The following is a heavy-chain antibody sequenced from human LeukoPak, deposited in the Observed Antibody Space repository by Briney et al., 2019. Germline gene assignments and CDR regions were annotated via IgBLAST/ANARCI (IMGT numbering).Heavy chain of an antibody. J-gene: IGHJ4*02. Sequence: GGSLRLSCAASGFTFSSYWMSWVRQAPGEGLEWVANIKQDGSEKYYVDSVKGRFTISRDNAKNSLYLQMNSLRAEDTAVYYCARESRYYGSGTPLDYWGQGTLVTVSS. V-gene: IGHV3-7*03. D-gene: IGHD3-10*01. CDR2: IKQDGSEK. CDR3: ARESRYYGSGTPLDY. CDR1: GFTFSSYW.